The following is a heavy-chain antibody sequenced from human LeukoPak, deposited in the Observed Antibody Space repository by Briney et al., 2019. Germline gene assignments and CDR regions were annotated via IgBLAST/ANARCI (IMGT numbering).Heavy chain of an antibody. Sequence: PSQTLSLTCAISGDIISSNTAAWNWIRQSPSRGLEWLGRTYWRSKLYPDYALSVKSRMTINPDTSRNQFSLQLNSVTPEDTSVYYCAREDAGFDWDYFGLDVWGQGTTVTVSS. CDR3: AREDAGFDWDYFGLDV. CDR2: TYWRSKLYP. CDR1: GDIISSNTAA. D-gene: IGHD5-12*01. V-gene: IGHV6-1*01. J-gene: IGHJ6*02.